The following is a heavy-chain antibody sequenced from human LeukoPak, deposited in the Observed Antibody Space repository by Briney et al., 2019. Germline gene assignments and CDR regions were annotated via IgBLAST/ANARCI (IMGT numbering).Heavy chain of an antibody. V-gene: IGHV1-2*02. CDR1: GYTFTSYA. CDR3: ARDIGTLAGWQLRYFVPFDP. D-gene: IGHD3-9*01. Sequence: ASVKVSCKAPGYTFTSYAMNWVRQAPGQGLEWMGWINPNSGGTNYAQKFQGRVTMTRDTSISTAYMELSRLRSDDTAVYYCARDIGTLAGWQLRYFVPFDPWGQGTLVTVSS. J-gene: IGHJ5*02. CDR2: INPNSGGT.